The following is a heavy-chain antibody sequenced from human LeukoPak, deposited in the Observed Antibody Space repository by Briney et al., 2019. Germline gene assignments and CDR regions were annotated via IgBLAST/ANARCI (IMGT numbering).Heavy chain of an antibody. V-gene: IGHV3-48*03. CDR3: AREEAYCSGTSCFRFFDY. CDR1: GFTFSSYE. CDR2: ISSGGSIF. Sequence: GGSLRLSCAASGFTFSSYEINWVRQAPGKGLEWISYISSGGSIFYNADSVMGRFTISRDNAKNSLYLQMNSLRAEGTAVYYCAREEAYCSGTSCFRFFDYWGQGTLVSVSS. J-gene: IGHJ4*02. D-gene: IGHD2-15*01.